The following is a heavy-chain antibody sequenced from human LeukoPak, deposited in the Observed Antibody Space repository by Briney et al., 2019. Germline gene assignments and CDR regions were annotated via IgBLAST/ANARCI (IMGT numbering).Heavy chain of an antibody. CDR1: GFTFDDYA. Sequence: GGSLRLFCAAFGFTFDDYAMHWVRQAPGKGLEWVSGISWNSGSIGYAVSVKGRFTISRDNAKNSLYLQMNSLRAEDMALYYCAKDRASFGVGGAFDIWGQGTMVTVSS. D-gene: IGHD3-3*01. CDR2: ISWNSGSI. V-gene: IGHV3-9*03. CDR3: AKDRASFGVGGAFDI. J-gene: IGHJ3*02.